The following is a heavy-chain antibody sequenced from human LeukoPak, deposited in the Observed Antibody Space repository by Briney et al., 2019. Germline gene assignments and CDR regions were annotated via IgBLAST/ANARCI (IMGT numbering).Heavy chain of an antibody. Sequence: ASVKVSCKASGYTFTGYYMHWVRQAAGQGLEWMGWINPNSGGTNYAQKFQGRVTMTRDTSISTAYMELSRLRSDDTAVYYCASLQDTAMVTLDYWGQGTLVTVSS. V-gene: IGHV1-2*02. D-gene: IGHD5-18*01. CDR1: GYTFTGYY. CDR2: INPNSGGT. J-gene: IGHJ4*02. CDR3: ASLQDTAMVTLDY.